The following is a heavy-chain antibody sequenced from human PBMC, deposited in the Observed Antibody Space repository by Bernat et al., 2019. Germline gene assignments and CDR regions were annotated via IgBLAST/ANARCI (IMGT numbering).Heavy chain of an antibody. CDR1: GFTFSSYS. CDR3: ARRRTYDYGSEQGVY. V-gene: IGHV3-21*01. J-gene: IGHJ4*02. CDR2: ISSNSSYI. Sequence: EVQLVESGGGLVKPGGSLRLSCAASGFTFSSYSLNWVRQAPGKGLEWVSFISSNSSYIYYADSVKGRFTISRDNAKNSLYPQMNSLRAEDTAVYYCARRRTYDYGSEQGVYWGQGTLVTVSS. D-gene: IGHD3-10*01.